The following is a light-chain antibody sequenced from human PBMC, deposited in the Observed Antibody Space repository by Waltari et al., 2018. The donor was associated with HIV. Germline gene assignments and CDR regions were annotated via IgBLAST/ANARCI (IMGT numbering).Light chain of an antibody. CDR3: SSYAGSNNRVV. J-gene: IGLJ2*01. Sequence: QSALTPPPSASGSPGHSVTNSCTGTSSDVGGYNFFSWYQQRPGKAPPLMIYAVNKRPSGVPDRFTGSKSGNTASLTVSGLQAEDEADDYCSSYAGSNNRVVFGGGTKLTVL. V-gene: IGLV2-8*01. CDR1: SSDVGGYNF. CDR2: AVN.